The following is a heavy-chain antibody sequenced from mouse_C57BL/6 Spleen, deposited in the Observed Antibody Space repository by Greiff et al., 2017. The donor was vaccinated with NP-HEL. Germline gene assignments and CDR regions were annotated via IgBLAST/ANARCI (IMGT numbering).Heavy chain of an antibody. V-gene: IGHV2-2*01. CDR1: GFSLTSYG. CDR2: IWSGGST. CDR3: ARWEGYYGKSYSMDY. J-gene: IGHJ4*01. D-gene: IGHD2-1*01. Sequence: QVQLKQSGPGLVQPSPSLSITCTVSGFSLTSYGVHWVRQSPGKGLEWLGVIWSGGSTDYNAAFISRLNISKDNSKSQVFFKMNSLQADDTAIYDWARWEGYYGKSYSMDYWGQGTSVTVSS.